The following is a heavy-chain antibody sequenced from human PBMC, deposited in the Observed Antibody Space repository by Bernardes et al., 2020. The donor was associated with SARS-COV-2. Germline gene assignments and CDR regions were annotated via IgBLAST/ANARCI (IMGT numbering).Heavy chain of an antibody. Sequence: GGSLRLSCAASGFTFNNYLFSWFRQSPGKGLEWVSSISCGGMYIYYGDSVRGRFTTSRDNTRKSVFLQMESLRAEDTAVYYCARDVGGTDWRFGFDVWGPGTLVHVS. CDR3: ARDVGGTDWRFGFDV. V-gene: IGHV3-21*01. CDR1: GFTFNNYL. CDR2: ISCGGMYI. J-gene: IGHJ3*01. D-gene: IGHD3-9*01.